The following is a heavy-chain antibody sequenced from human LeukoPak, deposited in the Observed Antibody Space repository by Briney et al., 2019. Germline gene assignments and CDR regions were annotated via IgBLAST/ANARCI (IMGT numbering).Heavy chain of an antibody. CDR2: INPNSGGT. J-gene: IGHJ6*02. D-gene: IGHD6-19*01. CDR3: AVAQTYSSGWYSQYYYYGMDV. Sequence: ASVKVSCKASGYTFTSYDINWVRQATGQGLEWMGWINPNSGGTNYAQKFQGRVTMTRDTSISTAYMELSRLRSDDTAVYYCAVAQTYSSGWYSQYYYYGMDVWGQGTTVTVSS. CDR1: GYTFTSYD. V-gene: IGHV1-2*02.